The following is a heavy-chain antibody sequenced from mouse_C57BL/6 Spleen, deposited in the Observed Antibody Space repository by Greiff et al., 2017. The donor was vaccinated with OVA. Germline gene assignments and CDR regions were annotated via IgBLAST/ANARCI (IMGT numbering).Heavy chain of an antibody. CDR1: GYAFSSSW. CDR3: AIYGYEDYAMDY. V-gene: IGHV1-82*01. CDR2: IYPGDGDT. D-gene: IGHD2-2*01. Sequence: SGPELVKPGASVKISCKASGYAFSSSWMNWVKQRPGKGLEWIGRIYPGDGDTNYNGKFKGKATLTADKSSSTAYMPLSSLTSEDSAVYFCAIYGYEDYAMDYWGQGTSVTVSS. J-gene: IGHJ4*01.